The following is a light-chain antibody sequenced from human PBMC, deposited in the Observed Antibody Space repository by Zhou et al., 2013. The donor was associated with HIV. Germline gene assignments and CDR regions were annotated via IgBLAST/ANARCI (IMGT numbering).Light chain of an antibody. CDR3: QQYNSYPYN. CDR1: QGISSY. J-gene: IGKJ2*01. CDR2: KAS. Sequence: VIWMTQSPSLLSASTGDRVTISCRMSQGISSYLAWYQQKPGKAPKLLIYKASSLESGVPSRFSGSGSGTEFSLTISSLQPDDFATYYCQQYNSYPYNFGQGTKLEIK. V-gene: IGKV1D-8*03.